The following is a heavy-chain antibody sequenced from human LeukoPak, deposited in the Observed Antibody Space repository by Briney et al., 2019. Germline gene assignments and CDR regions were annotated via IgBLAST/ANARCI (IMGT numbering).Heavy chain of an antibody. V-gene: IGHV3-48*04. CDR1: GFAFSTYS. J-gene: IGHJ4*02. D-gene: IGHD2-15*01. CDR2: ISSSGNTI. CDR3: ARGKVVVAASDY. Sequence: GGSLRLSCAASGFAFSTYSMNWVRQAPGKGLEWVSYISSSGNTIYHADSVKGRFTISRDNAKNSLYLQMNSLRAEDTAVYYCARGKVVVAASDYWGQGTLVTVSS.